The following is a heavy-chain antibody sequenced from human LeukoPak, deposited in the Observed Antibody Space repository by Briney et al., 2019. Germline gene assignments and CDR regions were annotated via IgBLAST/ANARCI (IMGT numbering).Heavy chain of an antibody. V-gene: IGHV3-49*04. D-gene: IGHD5-18*01. Sequence: GGSLRLSRTASGFTFGDYAMSWVRQAPGRGLEWVGFIRSKAYGGTTEYAASVKGRFTISRDDSKSIAYLQMNSLKTEDTAVYYCTRDGIQLWFPFDYWGQGTLVTVSS. CDR1: GFTFGDYA. CDR2: IRSKAYGGTT. J-gene: IGHJ4*02. CDR3: TRDGIQLWFPFDY.